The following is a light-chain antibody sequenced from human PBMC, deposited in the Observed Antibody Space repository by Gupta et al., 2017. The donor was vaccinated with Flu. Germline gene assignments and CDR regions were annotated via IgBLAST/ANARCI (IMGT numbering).Light chain of an antibody. CDR1: QRISNY. CDR3: QQYNSYPIT. V-gene: IGKV1-16*02. CDR2: AAS. J-gene: IGKJ4*01. Sequence: DIQMTHSPSSLSASVLDRVTITCRASQRISNYLAWFQQKPGKAPKSLIYAASRWKSGVPSKFSGSGSGTDFTLTISSLQPEDFATYYCQQYNSYPITFGAGTKVEIK.